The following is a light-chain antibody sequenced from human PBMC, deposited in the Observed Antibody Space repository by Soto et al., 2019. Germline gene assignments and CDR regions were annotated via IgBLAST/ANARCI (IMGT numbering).Light chain of an antibody. CDR2: DVS. J-gene: IGLJ1*01. V-gene: IGLV2-11*01. Sequence: QSALTQPRSVSGSPGQSVTISCTGTSSDVGRYNYVSWYQHHPGTAPKVMIYDVSERPSGVPDRFSGSKSGNTASLTISGLQAEDEADYYCCSYAGSPRFVFGTWTKLTVL. CDR1: SSDVGRYNY. CDR3: CSYAGSPRFV.